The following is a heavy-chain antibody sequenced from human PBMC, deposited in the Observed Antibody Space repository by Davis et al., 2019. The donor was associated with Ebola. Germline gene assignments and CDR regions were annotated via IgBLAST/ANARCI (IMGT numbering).Heavy chain of an antibody. J-gene: IGHJ4*02. V-gene: IGHV3-21*01. CDR2: ISSSSSYI. CDR3: HPITMIDY. Sequence: GESLKISCAASGFTFSSYAMSWVRQAPGKGLEWVSSISSSSSYIYYADSVKGRFTISRDNAKNSLYLQMNSLRAEDTAVYYCHPITMIDYWGQGTLVTVSS. CDR1: GFTFSSYA. D-gene: IGHD3-22*01.